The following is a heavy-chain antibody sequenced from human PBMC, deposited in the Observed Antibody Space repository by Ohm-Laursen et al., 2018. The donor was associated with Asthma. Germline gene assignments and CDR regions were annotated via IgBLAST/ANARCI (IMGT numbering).Heavy chain of an antibody. CDR2: IYIANT. V-gene: IGHV1-18*04. J-gene: IGHJ4*02. Sequence: ASVTVSCQVSGYSVTSYAFSWVRQAPGQRPEWMGWIYIANTNYAPKFRDRVTLATDTSTNTLYMDLRSLRSDDTAVYYCVRDVVDRFDHWGQGSLVTVSS. CDR1: GYSVTSYA. CDR3: VRDVVDRFDH. D-gene: IGHD2-21*01.